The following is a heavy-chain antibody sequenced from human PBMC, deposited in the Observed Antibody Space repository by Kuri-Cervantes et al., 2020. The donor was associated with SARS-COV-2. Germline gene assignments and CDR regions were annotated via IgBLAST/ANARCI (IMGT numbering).Heavy chain of an antibody. D-gene: IGHD2-2*01. V-gene: IGHV1-2*04. CDR2: INPNSGGT. Sequence: ASVKVSCKASGYTFTGYYMHWVRRAPGQGLEWMGWINPNSGGTNYAQKFQGWVTMTTDTSTNTASMELTSLRSDDTAVYYCARKGVVVPTPVDYYYAMDVWGQGTTVTVSS. CDR3: ARKGVVVPTPVDYYYAMDV. J-gene: IGHJ6*02. CDR1: GYTFTGYY.